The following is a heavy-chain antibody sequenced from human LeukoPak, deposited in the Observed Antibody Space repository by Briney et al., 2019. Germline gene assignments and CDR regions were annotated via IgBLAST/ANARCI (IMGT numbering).Heavy chain of an antibody. D-gene: IGHD3-22*01. CDR3: AKDLCTYYYDSSGYHPGGFDY. CDR1: RFTFSSYA. J-gene: IGHJ4*02. V-gene: IGHV3-23*01. CDR2: ISWSGDST. Sequence: GVSLRLSCAASRFTFSSYAMSWLRQSPGKGLEWVSAISWSGDSTYYAASVKGRFTSSRDNSKNALYLQTNSLRAEDTAVYYCAKDLCTYYYDSSGYHPGGFDYWGQGTLVTVSS.